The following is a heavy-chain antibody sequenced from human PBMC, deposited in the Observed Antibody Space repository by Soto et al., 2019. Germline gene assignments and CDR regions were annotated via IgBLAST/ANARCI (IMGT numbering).Heavy chain of an antibody. CDR1: GFTFSSYG. CDR3: AKNVVVPAARDYYYYYMDV. Sequence: GGSLRLSCAASGFTFSSYGMHWVRQAPGKGLEWVAVISYDGSNKYYEDSVMGRFTMSRENSKNTLYLQMNSLRAEDTAVYYCAKNVVVPAARDYYYYYMDVWGKGTTVTVSS. J-gene: IGHJ6*03. V-gene: IGHV3-30*18. CDR2: ISYDGSNK. D-gene: IGHD2-2*01.